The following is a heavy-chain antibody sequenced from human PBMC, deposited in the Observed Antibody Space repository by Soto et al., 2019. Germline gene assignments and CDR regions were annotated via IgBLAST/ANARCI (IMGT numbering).Heavy chain of an antibody. J-gene: IGHJ5*02. D-gene: IGHD1-20*01. CDR1: GDSIISSDFY. V-gene: IGHV4-39*01. Sequence: SETLSLTCTVSGDSIISSDFYWGWVRQPPGKGLEWIGSIFYLGSSYYNPSLKTRVTMSVDTSMNQFSLRLRSVTAADTALYFCTRHSLTHRKENGYDPVGQGIVFTISS. CDR3: TRHSLTHRKENGYDP. CDR2: IFYLGSS.